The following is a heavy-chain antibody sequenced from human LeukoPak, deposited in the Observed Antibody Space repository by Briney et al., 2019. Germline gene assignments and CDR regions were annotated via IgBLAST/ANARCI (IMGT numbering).Heavy chain of an antibody. J-gene: IGHJ4*02. CDR1: GYTFTSYG. D-gene: IGHD6-19*01. CDR3: ARDQSSGWYLLGYFDY. Sequence: ASVKVSCKASGYTFTSYGISWVRQAPGQGLEWMGWISAYNGNTNYAQKLQGRVTMTTDTSTSTAYMELWSLRSDDTAVYYCARDQSSGWYLLGYFDYWGQGTLVTVSS. V-gene: IGHV1-18*01. CDR2: ISAYNGNT.